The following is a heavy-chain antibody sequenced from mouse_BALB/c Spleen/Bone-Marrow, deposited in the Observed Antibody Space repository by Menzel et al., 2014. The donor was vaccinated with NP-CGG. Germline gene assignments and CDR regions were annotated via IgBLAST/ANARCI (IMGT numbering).Heavy chain of an antibody. Sequence: EVQRVESGGGLVQPGGSLKLSCAASGFTFSSYTMSWVRQTPEKRLEWVAYISNGGGSTYYPDTVKGRFTISRDNAKNTLYLQMSSLKSEDTAMYCCARHVGNPYAMDYWGQGTSVTVSS. CDR2: ISNGGGST. V-gene: IGHV5-12-2*01. D-gene: IGHD3-1*01. J-gene: IGHJ4*01. CDR3: ARHVGNPYAMDY. CDR1: GFTFSSYT.